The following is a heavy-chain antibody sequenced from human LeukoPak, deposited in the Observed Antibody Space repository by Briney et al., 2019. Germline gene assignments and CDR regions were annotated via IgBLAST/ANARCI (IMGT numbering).Heavy chain of an antibody. CDR1: GFSFIDYA. CDR2: ITVESDII. V-gene: IGHV3-48*01. Sequence: PGGSLRLSCAASGFSFIDYAMNWVRQAPGKGLEWISYITVESDIIHYADSVKGRFTISRDNAKKSLYLQMNSLRAEDTAVYYCARVMRKWFDPWGQGTLVTVSS. CDR3: ARVMRKWFDP. J-gene: IGHJ5*02.